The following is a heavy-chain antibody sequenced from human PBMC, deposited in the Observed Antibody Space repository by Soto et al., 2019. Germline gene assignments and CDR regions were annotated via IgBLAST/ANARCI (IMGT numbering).Heavy chain of an antibody. CDR3: AKDKSSSWYFDY. V-gene: IGHV3-30*18. D-gene: IGHD6-13*01. CDR2: ISNDGSDK. CDR1: GFSFSNFG. J-gene: IGHJ4*01. Sequence: LRLSCAASGFSFSNFGMHWVRQAPGKGLEWVAVISNDGSDKCYADSVKGRFTISRDNSKNTLYLQMNSLRAEDTALYYCAKDKSSSWYFDYWGQGTLVTISS.